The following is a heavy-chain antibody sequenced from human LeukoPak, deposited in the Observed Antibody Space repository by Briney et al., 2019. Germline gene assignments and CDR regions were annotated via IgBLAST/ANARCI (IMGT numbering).Heavy chain of an antibody. D-gene: IGHD6-6*01. CDR3: ARVQYSSSYYFDS. CDR1: GFTFSDYY. Sequence: GGSLRLSCAASGFTFSDYYMSWIRQAPGKRLEWVSYISSSGSTIYYADSVKGRFTISRDNAKNSLYLQMNSLRAEDTAVYYCARVQYSSSYYFDSWGQGALVTVSS. J-gene: IGHJ4*02. V-gene: IGHV3-11*01. CDR2: ISSSGSTI.